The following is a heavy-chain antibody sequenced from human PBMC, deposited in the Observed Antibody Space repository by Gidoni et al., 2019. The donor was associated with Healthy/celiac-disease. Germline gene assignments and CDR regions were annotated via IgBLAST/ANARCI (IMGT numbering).Heavy chain of an antibody. CDR1: GGPFSSYA. D-gene: IGHD6-19*01. CDR3: ASAVRSYHGMDV. CDR2: SIPIFGTA. Sequence: QVQLVQSGAEVKKPGSSVKVSCKASGGPFSSYAISWVRQAPGQGLEWRGGSIPIFGTANDEQKFQGRVTITADESTSTAYMELSSLRSEDTAVYYCASAVRSYHGMDVWGQGTTVTVSS. J-gene: IGHJ6*02. V-gene: IGHV1-69*01.